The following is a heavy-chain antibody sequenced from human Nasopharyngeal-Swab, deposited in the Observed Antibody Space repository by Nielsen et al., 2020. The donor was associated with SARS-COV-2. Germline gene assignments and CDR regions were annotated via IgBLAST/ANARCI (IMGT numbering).Heavy chain of an antibody. CDR2: INTNTGNP. CDR1: GYTFTSYA. CDR3: ARRSLYYHYYGMDV. Sequence: ASVKVSCKASGYTFTSYAMNWVRQAPGQGLEWMGWINTNTGNPTYAQGFTGRFVFSLDTSVSTAYLQISSLKAEDTAVYYRARRSLYYHYYGMDVWGQGTTVTVSS. V-gene: IGHV7-4-1*02. J-gene: IGHJ6*02. D-gene: IGHD5-24*01.